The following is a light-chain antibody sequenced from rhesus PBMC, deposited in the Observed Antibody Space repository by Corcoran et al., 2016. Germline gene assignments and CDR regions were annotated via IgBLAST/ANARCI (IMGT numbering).Light chain of an antibody. J-gene: IGKJ1*01. CDR3: LQDSNRPWT. V-gene: IGKV1-94*01. Sequence: DIQMTQSPSSLSASVGDRVTVTCRASQNINKELSWYQQKPGKAPTILIYAASSLQTGVSSRVSGSGSGADFKLTISRLQPEDVATYCCLQDSNRPWTFRHGTKVEIQ. CDR1: QNINKE. CDR2: AAS.